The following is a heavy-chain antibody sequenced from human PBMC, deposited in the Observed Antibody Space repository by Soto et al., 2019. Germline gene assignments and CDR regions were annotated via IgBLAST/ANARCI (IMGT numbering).Heavy chain of an antibody. Sequence: ASVKVSCKASGYTFTSYDINWVRQATGQGLEWMGWMNPNSGNTGYAQKFQGRVTMTRNTSISTAYMELSSLRSEDTAVYYCARGSIAARPYNWFDSWGQGTLVTVSS. CDR1: GYTFTSYD. V-gene: IGHV1-8*01. D-gene: IGHD6-6*01. J-gene: IGHJ5*01. CDR3: ARGSIAARPYNWFDS. CDR2: MNPNSGNT.